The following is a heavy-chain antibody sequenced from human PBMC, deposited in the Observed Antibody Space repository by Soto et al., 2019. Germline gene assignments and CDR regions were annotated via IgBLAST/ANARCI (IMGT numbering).Heavy chain of an antibody. J-gene: IGHJ4*02. Sequence: SETLSLTCAVYGGSFSGYYWSWIRQPPGKGLEWIGEINHSGSTNYNPSLKSRVTISVDTPKNQFSLKLSSVTAADTAVYYCARGAGGGNFDYWGQGTLVTVSS. CDR3: ARGAGGGNFDY. CDR2: INHSGST. V-gene: IGHV4-34*01. D-gene: IGHD2-15*01. CDR1: GGSFSGYY.